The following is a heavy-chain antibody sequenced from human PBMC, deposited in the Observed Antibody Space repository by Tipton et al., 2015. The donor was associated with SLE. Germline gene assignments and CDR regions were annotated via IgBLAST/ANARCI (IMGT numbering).Heavy chain of an antibody. V-gene: IGHV3-33*06. CDR3: AKDVAAAGSLDY. CDR2: IWYDGSNK. Sequence: SLRLSCAASGFTFSSYGMHWVRQAPGKGLEWVAVIWYDGSNKYYADSVKGRFTISRDNSKNTLYLQMNSLRAEDTAVYYCAKDVAAAGSLDYWGQGTLVTVSS. J-gene: IGHJ4*02. CDR1: GFTFSSYG. D-gene: IGHD6-13*01.